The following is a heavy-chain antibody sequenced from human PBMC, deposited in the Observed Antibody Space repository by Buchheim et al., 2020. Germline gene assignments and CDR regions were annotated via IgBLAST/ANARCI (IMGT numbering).Heavy chain of an antibody. J-gene: IGHJ6*03. CDR2: ISSTSAKI. D-gene: IGHD2-2*02. V-gene: IGHV3-21*01. CDR3: ARGYCSTTSCYTREESMDV. Sequence: EVQLVESGGGLVKPGGSLRLSCAASGFTFSRYTMNWARQAPGEGLEWVASISSTSAKIYYAASVKGRLPISRDNAKNSLDLQMNSLRVEDTAVYYCARGYCSTTSCYTREESMDVWGKGTT. CDR1: GFTFSRYT.